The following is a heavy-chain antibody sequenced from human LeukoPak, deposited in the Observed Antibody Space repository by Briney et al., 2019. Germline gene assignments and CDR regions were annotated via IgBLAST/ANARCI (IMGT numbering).Heavy chain of an antibody. CDR1: GFTFSSYA. J-gene: IGHJ4*02. D-gene: IGHD2-2*01. Sequence: GGSLRLSCAASGFTFSSYAMSWVRQAPGKGLEWVSAISGSGGSTYYADSVEGRFTISRDNSKNTLYLQMNSLRAEDTAVYYCASPFMPRRRGTNIVLVPAPWEYWGQGTLVTVSS. V-gene: IGHV3-23*01. CDR3: ASPFMPRRRGTNIVLVPAPWEY. CDR2: ISGSGGST.